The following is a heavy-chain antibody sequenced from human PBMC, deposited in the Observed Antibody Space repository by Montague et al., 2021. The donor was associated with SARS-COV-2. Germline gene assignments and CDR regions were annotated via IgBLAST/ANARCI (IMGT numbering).Heavy chain of an antibody. CDR1: GDSVSSNTAA. D-gene: IGHD6-13*01. CDR2: TYYRSKWYY. J-gene: IGHJ4*02. V-gene: IGHV6-1*01. Sequence: CAISGDSVSSNTAARNWIRQSPSRGLEWLGRTYYRSKWYYDYAVSVKSRMTISPDTSKNQFSLQLSSVTPEDRAVYYCAGDPRYSLSWSFDYWGQGTLVTVSS. CDR3: AGDPRYSLSWSFDY.